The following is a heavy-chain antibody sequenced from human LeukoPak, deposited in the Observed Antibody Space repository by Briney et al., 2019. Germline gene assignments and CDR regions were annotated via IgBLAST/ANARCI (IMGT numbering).Heavy chain of an antibody. Sequence: ASVKVSCKAFGYTFTSNYMHWVRQAPGQGPEWMGVISPSGGSTTYAQKFQGRVTLTRDMSTSTDYLELSSLRSEDTAVYYCASVGDYYNPFWGQGTLVTVSS. CDR3: ASVGDYYNPF. CDR1: GYTFTSNY. D-gene: IGHD3-10*01. J-gene: IGHJ4*02. CDR2: ISPSGGST. V-gene: IGHV1-46*01.